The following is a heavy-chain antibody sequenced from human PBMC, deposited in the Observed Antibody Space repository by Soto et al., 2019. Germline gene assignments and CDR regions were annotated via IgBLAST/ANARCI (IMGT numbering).Heavy chain of an antibody. D-gene: IGHD1-26*01. CDR2: IYHSGST. V-gene: IGHV4-4*02. Sequence: QVQLQESGPGLVKPSGTLSLTCAVSGGSISSSNWWSWVRQPPGKGLGWIGEIYHSGSTNYNPSLKSRVTISVDKSKNLFSLKLSSVTAADTAVYYWARVSGSYYYGMDVWGQGTTVTVSS. CDR1: GGSISSSNW. CDR3: ARVSGSYYYGMDV. J-gene: IGHJ6*02.